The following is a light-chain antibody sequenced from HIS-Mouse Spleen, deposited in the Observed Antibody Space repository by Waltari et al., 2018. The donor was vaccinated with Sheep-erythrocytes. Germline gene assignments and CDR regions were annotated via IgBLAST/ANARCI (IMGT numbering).Light chain of an antibody. Sequence: QSALTQPRSVSGSPGQSVTISCTGTSSDVGGYNYVSWYQQHPGKAPKIMIYDVSKRPSGVPYRFSGSKSGNTASLTISGLQAEDEADYYCCSYAGSYTWVFGGGTKLTVL. V-gene: IGLV2-11*01. CDR2: DVS. CDR3: CSYAGSYTWV. J-gene: IGLJ3*02. CDR1: SSDVGGYNY.